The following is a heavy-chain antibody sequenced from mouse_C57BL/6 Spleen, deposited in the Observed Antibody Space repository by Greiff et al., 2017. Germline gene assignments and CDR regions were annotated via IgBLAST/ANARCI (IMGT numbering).Heavy chain of an antibody. D-gene: IGHD4-1*01. Sequence: QVQLQQPGAELVRPGSSVKLSCKASGYTFTSYWMHWVKQRPIQGLEWIGNIDPSDSETHYNQKFKDKATLTVDKSSSTAYMQLSSLTSEDSAVYYWARRGLGEHFDYWGQGTTLTVSS. CDR2: IDPSDSET. V-gene: IGHV1-52*01. J-gene: IGHJ2*01. CDR1: GYTFTSYW. CDR3: ARRGLGEHFDY.